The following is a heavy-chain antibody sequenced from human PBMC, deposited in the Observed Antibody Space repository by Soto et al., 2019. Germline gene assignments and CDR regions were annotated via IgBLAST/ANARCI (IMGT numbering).Heavy chain of an antibody. CDR2: ISYGGST. D-gene: IGHD5-18*01. J-gene: IGHJ4*02. CDR3: SRGILV. V-gene: IGHV4-31*03. Sequence: QVQLQESGPGLVKPSQTLSLTCTVSGGSINSGGYCWSWIRQHPGKGLDWIGCISYGGSTSYNPTLKSRVTISVDTSKNQFSLKLTSVTAADTAVYYCSRGILVWGQGALITVSS. CDR1: GGSINSGGYC.